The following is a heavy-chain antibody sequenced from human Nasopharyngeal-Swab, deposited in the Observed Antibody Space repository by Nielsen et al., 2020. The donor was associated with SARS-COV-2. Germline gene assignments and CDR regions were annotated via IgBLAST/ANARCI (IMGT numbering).Heavy chain of an antibody. J-gene: IGHJ6*02. CDR2: IYYTGST. CDR3: ARAAILFGMDV. D-gene: IGHD3-3*01. Sequence: WIRQPPGKGLDWIGNIYYTGSTNYNPSLKSRVAISVDTPKNQFSLKLSSVTAEDTAVYYCARAAILFGMDVWGQGTTVTVSS. V-gene: IGHV4-59*01.